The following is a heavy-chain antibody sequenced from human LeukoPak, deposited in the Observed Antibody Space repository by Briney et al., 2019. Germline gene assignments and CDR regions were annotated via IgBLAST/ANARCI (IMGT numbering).Heavy chain of an antibody. D-gene: IGHD6-13*01. Sequence: GGSLRLSCAASGFSFSSYAMSWVRQAPGKGLERVSAISGSGGSTYYADSVKGRFTISRDNSKNTLYLQMNSLRAEDTAVYYCAGGGMGIAAADWFDPWGQGTLVTVSS. V-gene: IGHV3-23*01. CDR1: GFSFSSYA. CDR3: AGGGMGIAAADWFDP. J-gene: IGHJ5*02. CDR2: ISGSGGST.